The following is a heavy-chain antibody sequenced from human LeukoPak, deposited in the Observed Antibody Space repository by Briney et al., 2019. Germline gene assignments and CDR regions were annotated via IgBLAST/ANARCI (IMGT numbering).Heavy chain of an antibody. CDR3: ARGSGSGWPLDR. J-gene: IGHJ5*02. Sequence: SETLSLTCTVSGGSISSYYWCWIRQPPGKGLEWLAYIYYSGSTNYNPSLKSRVTMSLDASKNQFSLKLNSVTAADTAVYYCARGSGSGWPLDRWGQGALVTVSS. V-gene: IGHV4-59*08. D-gene: IGHD6-19*01. CDR1: GGSISSYY. CDR2: IYYSGST.